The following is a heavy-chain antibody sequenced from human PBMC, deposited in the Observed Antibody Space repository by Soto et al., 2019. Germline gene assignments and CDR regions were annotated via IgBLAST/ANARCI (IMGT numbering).Heavy chain of an antibody. CDR3: AKGRGGSGSLTPRVDF. Sequence: EVQLLESGGGLVQPGGSLRLSCAASGFTFNNYAMTWVRQAPGKGLEWVSAISGGGDTTSDGDSVKGRFTVSRDGSKNTLDLQMSSRRAEDSPLYYCAKGRGGSGSLTPRVDFWGQGTLVTVSS. CDR2: ISGGGDTT. D-gene: IGHD3-10*01. J-gene: IGHJ4*02. CDR1: GFTFNNYA. V-gene: IGHV3-23*01.